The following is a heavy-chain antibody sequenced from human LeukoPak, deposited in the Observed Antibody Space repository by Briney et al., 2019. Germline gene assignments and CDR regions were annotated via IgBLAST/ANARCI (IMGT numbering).Heavy chain of an antibody. CDR2: INHSGST. Sequence: PSETLSFTCAVYGGSFSDYYWSWIRQPPGKGLEWIGEINHSGSTNYNPSLKSRVTISVDTSKTQFSLRLSSVTPEDTAVYYCARDFDYWGQGTLVTVSS. V-gene: IGHV4-34*01. CDR1: GGSFSDYY. CDR3: ARDFDY. J-gene: IGHJ4*02.